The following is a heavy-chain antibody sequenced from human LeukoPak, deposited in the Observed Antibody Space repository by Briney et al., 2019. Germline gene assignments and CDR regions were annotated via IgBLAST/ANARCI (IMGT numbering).Heavy chain of an antibody. CDR2: IKQDGSEK. CDR1: GFTFSSYW. CDR3: ATEGDYYDSSGEVAH. J-gene: IGHJ4*02. D-gene: IGHD3-22*01. V-gene: IGHV3-7*01. Sequence: GGSLRLSCAASGFTFSSYWMSWVRQAPGKGLEWVANIKQDGSEKYYVDSVKGRFTISRDNAKNSLYLQMNSLRAEDTAVYYCATEGDYYDSSGEVAHWGQGTLVTVSS.